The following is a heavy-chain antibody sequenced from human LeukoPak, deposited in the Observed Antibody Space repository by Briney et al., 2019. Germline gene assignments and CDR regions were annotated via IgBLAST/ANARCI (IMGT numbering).Heavy chain of an antibody. V-gene: IGHV4-59*08. Sequence: SETLSLTCTVSGGSISSYYWSWIRQPPGKGLEWIGYIYYSGSTNYNPSLKSRVTISVDTSKNQFSLKLSSVTAADTAVYYCARTYYYGSGSYYHDYWGRGTLVTVSS. D-gene: IGHD3-10*01. CDR1: GGSISSYY. CDR2: IYYSGST. CDR3: ARTYYYGSGSYYHDY. J-gene: IGHJ4*02.